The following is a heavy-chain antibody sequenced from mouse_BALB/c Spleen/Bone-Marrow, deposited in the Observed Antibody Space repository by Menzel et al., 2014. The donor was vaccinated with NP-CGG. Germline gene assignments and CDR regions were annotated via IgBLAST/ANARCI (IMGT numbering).Heavy chain of an antibody. Sequence: DVQLQESGAELVKPGASVKLSCTASGFNIKDTYMHWVKQRPEQGLEWIGRIDPANGNTKYDPKFQGKATIKADKSSNTACLHLSRSTSGATASYFCASYYFVICRFSYWGQGTLVTVSA. J-gene: IGHJ3*01. CDR3: ASYYFVICRFSY. CDR2: IDPANGNT. CDR1: GFNIKDTY. D-gene: IGHD1-1*01. V-gene: IGHV14-3*02.